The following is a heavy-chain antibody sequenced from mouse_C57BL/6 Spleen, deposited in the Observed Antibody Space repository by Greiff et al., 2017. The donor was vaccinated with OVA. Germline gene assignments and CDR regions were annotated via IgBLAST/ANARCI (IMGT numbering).Heavy chain of an antibody. CDR2: INYDGSST. Sequence: EVQRVESEGGLVQPGSSMKLSCTASGFPFSDYYMAWVRQVPEKGLEWVANINYDGSSTYYLDSLKSRFIISRDNAKNILYLQMSSLKSEDTATYYCARDGGNYGDWYFDVWGTGTTVTVSS. CDR3: ARDGGNYGDWYFDV. J-gene: IGHJ1*03. CDR1: GFPFSDYY. D-gene: IGHD2-1*01. V-gene: IGHV5-16*01.